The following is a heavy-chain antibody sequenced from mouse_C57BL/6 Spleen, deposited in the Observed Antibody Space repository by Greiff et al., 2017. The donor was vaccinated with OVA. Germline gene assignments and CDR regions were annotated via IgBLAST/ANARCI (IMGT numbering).Heavy chain of an antibody. CDR2: IHPNSGST. CDR3: ARSQAYCSNYGKDY. J-gene: IGHJ2*01. V-gene: IGHV1-64*01. D-gene: IGHD2-5*01. Sequence: VQLQQPGAELVKPGASVKLSCKASGYTFTSYWMHWVKQRPGQGLEWIGMIHPNSGSTNYNEKFKSKATLTVDKSYSTAYMQLSSLTSEDSAVDYCARSQAYCSNYGKDYWGQGTTLTVSS. CDR1: GYTFTSYW.